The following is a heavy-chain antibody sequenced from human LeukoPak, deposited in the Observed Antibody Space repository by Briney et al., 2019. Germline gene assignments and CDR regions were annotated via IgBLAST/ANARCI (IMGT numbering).Heavy chain of an antibody. D-gene: IGHD2-21*02. J-gene: IGHJ4*02. CDR3: TRGSDGGDPHEVYYFDY. V-gene: IGHV3-49*04. CDR2: IRSKAYGGTT. CDR1: RFTFGDYA. Sequence: PGRSLRLSCTASRFTFGDYAMSWVRQAPGKGLEWVGFIRSKAYGGTTEYAASVKGRFTISRDDSKSIAYLQMNSLKTEDTAVYYCTRGSDGGDPHEVYYFDYWGQGTLVTVSS.